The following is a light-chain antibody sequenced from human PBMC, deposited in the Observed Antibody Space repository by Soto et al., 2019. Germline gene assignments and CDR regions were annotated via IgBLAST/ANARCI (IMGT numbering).Light chain of an antibody. CDR1: QSVDSN. CDR3: QHYNHCPFP. CDR2: GAS. V-gene: IGKV3D-15*01. Sequence: IGMTQSPATLSVSPGDGATLSCRASQSVDSNLAWYQQKPGQTPRLLMYGASTRPTGIPAMFSGSGSGTEFTLTIISLQSEYSSLYYCQHYNHCPFPFRGWTKV. J-gene: IGKJ4*01.